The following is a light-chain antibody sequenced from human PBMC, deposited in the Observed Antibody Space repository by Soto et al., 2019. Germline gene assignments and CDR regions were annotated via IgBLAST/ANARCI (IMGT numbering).Light chain of an antibody. Sequence: QSVLTQPASVSGSPGQSITISCTGTSSDIGTYNYVSWYQQHPGKAPKLMIYEVSTRPSGVSSRFSASKSGNAASLTISGLQAEDEADYYCSSYTTSNTWVFGGGTKLTVL. V-gene: IGLV2-14*01. J-gene: IGLJ3*02. CDR1: SSDIGTYNY. CDR2: EVS. CDR3: SSYTTSNTWV.